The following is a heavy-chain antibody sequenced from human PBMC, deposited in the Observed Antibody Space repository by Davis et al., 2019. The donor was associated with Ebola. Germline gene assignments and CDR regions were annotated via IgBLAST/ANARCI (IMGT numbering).Heavy chain of an antibody. CDR3: AKPYLYGVDH. Sequence: GGSLRLSCAASGFTFSSYGMHWVRQAPGKGLEWVAFIRYDANNKYHADSVKGRFTISRDNSKNTLYLQMNSLRPEDTALYYCAKPYLYGVDHWGQGTLVTVSS. CDR1: GFTFSSYG. D-gene: IGHD3-16*01. CDR2: IRYDANNK. J-gene: IGHJ4*02. V-gene: IGHV3-30*02.